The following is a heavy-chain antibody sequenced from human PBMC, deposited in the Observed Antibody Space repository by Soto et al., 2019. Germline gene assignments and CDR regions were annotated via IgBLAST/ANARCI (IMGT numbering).Heavy chain of an antibody. J-gene: IGHJ3*02. V-gene: IGHV3-23*01. CDR2: IGGGGEYT. CDR3: AKDEVAANGRADALDI. CDR1: GFTSGKYA. D-gene: IGHD6-25*01. Sequence: EVQLLESGGGLVQPGGSLTLTCIVSGFTSGKYAMSWVRQAPGKGLEWVSEIGGGGEYTNYADSVRGRFTMSRDNSKNALYLHMRSLKVEDTAVYYCAKDEVAANGRADALDIWGQGTVVTVSS.